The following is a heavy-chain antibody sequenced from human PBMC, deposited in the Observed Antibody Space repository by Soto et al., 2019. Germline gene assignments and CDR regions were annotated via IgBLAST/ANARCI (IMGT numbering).Heavy chain of an antibody. D-gene: IGHD4-17*01. CDR2: ISYDGSNK. J-gene: IGHJ4*02. V-gene: IGHV3-30*18. CDR1: GFTFSSYG. CDR3: AKGRVTTTKYYFDH. Sequence: GGSLRLSCAASGFTFSSYGMHWVRQAPGKGLEWVAVISYDGSNKYYADSVKGRFTISRDNSKNTLYLQMNSPRAEDTAVYYCAKGRVTTTKYYFDHWGQGTLVTVSS.